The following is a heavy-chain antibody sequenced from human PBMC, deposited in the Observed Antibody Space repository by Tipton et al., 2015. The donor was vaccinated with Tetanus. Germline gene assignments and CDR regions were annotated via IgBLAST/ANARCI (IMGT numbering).Heavy chain of an antibody. CDR1: GDFITSTSYY. D-gene: IGHD6-19*01. CDR3: ARIGWPQQNKPAFDI. J-gene: IGHJ3*02. CDR2: IYFSGHT. Sequence: TLSLTCTVSGDFITSTSYYWGWIRQAPGKGLEWIGYIYFSGHTKYNPSLKSRVTFSLDTSQNQISLQLTSVTAADTAVYYCARIGWPQQNKPAFDIWGQGTVVTVSS. V-gene: IGHV4-61*05.